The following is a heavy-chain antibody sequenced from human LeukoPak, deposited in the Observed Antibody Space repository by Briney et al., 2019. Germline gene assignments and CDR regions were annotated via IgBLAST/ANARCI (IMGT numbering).Heavy chain of an antibody. D-gene: IGHD6-13*01. CDR1: GYTFTSYD. CDR3: AKAPLGNYYYYGMDV. CDR2: MNPNSGNT. Sequence: ASVKVSCKASGYTFTSYDINWVRQATGQGLEWMGWMNPNSGNTGYAQKFQGRVTMTRNTSISTAYMELSSLRSEDTAVYYCAKAPLGNYYYYGMDVWGQGTTVTVSS. J-gene: IGHJ6*02. V-gene: IGHV1-8*01.